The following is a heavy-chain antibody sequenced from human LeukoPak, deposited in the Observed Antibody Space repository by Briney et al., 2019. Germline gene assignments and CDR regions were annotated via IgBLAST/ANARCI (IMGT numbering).Heavy chain of an antibody. V-gene: IGHV4-59*01. J-gene: IGHJ5*02. D-gene: IGHD5-18*01. CDR1: GGSISSYY. CDR2: FYYSGST. CDR3: ARHGPRYSYLYGRFDP. Sequence: SETLSLTCTVSGGSISSYYWSWIRQTPGKGLEWIGYFYYSGSTKYNPSLKTRVSISIDTSKNQFSLQPNSVTAADTAVYYCARHGPRYSYLYGRFDPWGQGTLVTVSS.